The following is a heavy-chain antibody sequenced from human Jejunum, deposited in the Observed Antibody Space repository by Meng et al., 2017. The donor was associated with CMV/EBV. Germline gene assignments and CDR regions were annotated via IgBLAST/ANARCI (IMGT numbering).Heavy chain of an antibody. Sequence: VSSKDVTWEWIRQSPSGGLEWLGRTYYRSKWYNDYAQSVKGRISVTPDTSKNQFSLELNSVSPADAAVYYCVTRSKFNLVWSFDIWGQGTKVTVSS. J-gene: IGHJ3*02. CDR3: VTRSKFNLVWSFDI. CDR1: VSSKDVT. D-gene: IGHD6-6*01. V-gene: IGHV6-1*01. CDR2: TYYRSKWYN.